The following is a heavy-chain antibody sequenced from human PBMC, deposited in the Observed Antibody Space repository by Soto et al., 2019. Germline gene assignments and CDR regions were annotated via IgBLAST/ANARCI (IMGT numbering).Heavy chain of an antibody. V-gene: IGHV5-51*01. CDR2: IYPGDSDT. J-gene: IGHJ6*02. Sequence: GESLKISCTGSGFTFTTYYIAWVRLMPGRGLEWMGIIYPGDSDTRYNSSFEGQVTISADKSISTAYLQWSSLKASDTAMYYCARHQRSLPYYYYYGMDVWGQGTTVTVSS. CDR3: ARHQRSLPYYYYYGMDV. CDR1: GFTFTTYY.